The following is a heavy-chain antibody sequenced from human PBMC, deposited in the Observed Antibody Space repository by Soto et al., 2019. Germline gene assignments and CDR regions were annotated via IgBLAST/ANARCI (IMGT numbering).Heavy chain of an antibody. Sequence: EVPLVESGGGLVQPGGSLRLSCAASGFTFSNAWMSWVRQAPGKGLEWVGRIKSKTDGGTTDYAAPVKGRFTISRDDSKNTLYLQMNSLKTEDTAVYYCTTDRYYYDSSGYYLFYYFDYWGQGTLVTVSS. CDR1: GFTFSNAW. V-gene: IGHV3-15*01. D-gene: IGHD3-22*01. CDR3: TTDRYYYDSSGYYLFYYFDY. CDR2: IKSKTDGGTT. J-gene: IGHJ4*02.